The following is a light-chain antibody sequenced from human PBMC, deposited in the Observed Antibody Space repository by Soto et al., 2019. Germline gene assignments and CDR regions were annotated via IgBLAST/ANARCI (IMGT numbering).Light chain of an antibody. V-gene: IGLV2-14*01. CDR1: SSDVGGYNY. Sequence: QSALTQPASVSGSPGQSITISCTGSSSDVGGYNYVSWYQQHPGKAPKLMIYEVSNRPSGVSNRFSGSKSGNTASLTISGLQAEDEADYYCSSYTSSSTLVYVFGTGTKPTVL. J-gene: IGLJ1*01. CDR2: EVS. CDR3: SSYTSSSTLVYV.